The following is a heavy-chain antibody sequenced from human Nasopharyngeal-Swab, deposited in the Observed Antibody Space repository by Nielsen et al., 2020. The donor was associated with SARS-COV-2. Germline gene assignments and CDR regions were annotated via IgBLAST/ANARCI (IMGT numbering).Heavy chain of an antibody. CDR1: GFTFSYYW. CDR2: IKQDGSEK. V-gene: IGHV3-7*01. CDR3: ARSRIDY. Sequence: GESLKISCAASGFTFSYYWMSWVRPAPGKGLEWVANIKQDGSEKYYVDSVKGRFTISRDNAKNSVYLQMNSLRAEDTAVYYCARSRIDYWGQGTLVTVSS. J-gene: IGHJ4*02.